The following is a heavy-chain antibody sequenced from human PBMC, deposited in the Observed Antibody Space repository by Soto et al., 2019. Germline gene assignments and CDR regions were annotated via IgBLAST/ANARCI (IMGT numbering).Heavy chain of an antibody. CDR1: AFSLATSSEA. J-gene: IGHJ6*02. CDR2: ISWNDDE. D-gene: IGHD2-2*01. CDR3: AHSKCFITRCNYYYYCGIDV. V-gene: IGHV2-5*01. Sequence: QITLKESGPTLVEPTQTLTLTCTFSAFSLATSSEAVGCVRQPPGTALELLALISWNDDERYNPSMNSRLTIPKETSKNQMTLTMTSIYTVDTAIYYCAHSKCFITRCNYYYYCGIDVWGQGTTLIVS.